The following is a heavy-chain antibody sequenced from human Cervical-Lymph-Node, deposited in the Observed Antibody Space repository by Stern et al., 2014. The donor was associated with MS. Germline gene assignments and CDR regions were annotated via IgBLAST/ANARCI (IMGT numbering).Heavy chain of an antibody. CDR3: GKQVRE. CDR2: IYHSGSS. V-gene: IGHV4-61*08. CDR1: GVSVSSDAYY. Sequence: QVQLQESGPGLVKPSETLSLTCIVSGVSVSSDAYYWSWIRQSPGKGLEWLGYIYHSGSSRYHPSLKSRVTMSVDTSKNQFSLRLTSVTPADTAVYYCGKQVREWGRGTLVTVSS. J-gene: IGHJ4*02.